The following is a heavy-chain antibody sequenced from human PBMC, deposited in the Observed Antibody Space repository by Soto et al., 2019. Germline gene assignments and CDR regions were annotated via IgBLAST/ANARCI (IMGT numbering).Heavy chain of an antibody. Sequence: QVQLVQSGAEVKKPGSSVKVSCKASGGTFSSYAISWVRQAPGQGLEWMGGIIPIFGTANYAQKFQGRVTITPDESTSTAYMELSSLRSEDTAVYYCARVYYYGSGSYGANWFDPWGQGTLVTVSS. D-gene: IGHD3-10*01. J-gene: IGHJ5*02. CDR1: GGTFSSYA. V-gene: IGHV1-69*01. CDR2: IIPIFGTA. CDR3: ARVYYYGSGSYGANWFDP.